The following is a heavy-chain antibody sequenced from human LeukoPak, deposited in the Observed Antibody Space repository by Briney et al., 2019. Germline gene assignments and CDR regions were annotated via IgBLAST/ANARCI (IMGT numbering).Heavy chain of an antibody. Sequence: SETLSLTCTVSGGSISSYYWSWIRQPPGKGLEWIGYIYYSGSTNYDPSLKSRVTISVDTSKNQFSLKLSSVTAADTAVYYCARGGSHFDWSYYRGAFDIWGQGTMVTVSS. CDR2: IYYSGST. V-gene: IGHV4-59*01. D-gene: IGHD3-9*01. CDR3: ARGGSHFDWSYYRGAFDI. CDR1: GGSISSYY. J-gene: IGHJ3*02.